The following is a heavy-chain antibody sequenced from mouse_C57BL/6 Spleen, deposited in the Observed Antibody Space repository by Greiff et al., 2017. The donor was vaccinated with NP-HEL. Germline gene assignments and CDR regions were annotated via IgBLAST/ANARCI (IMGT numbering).Heavy chain of an antibody. V-gene: IGHV1-61*01. CDR1: GYTFTSYW. Sequence: QVQLQQPGAELVRPGSSVKLSCKASGYTFTSYWMDWVKQRPGQGLEWIGNIYPSDSETHYNQKFKDKATLTVDKSSSTAYMQLSSLTSEDSAVYYCARPLWKMDYWGQGTSVTVSS. CDR2: IYPSDSET. D-gene: IGHD1-1*02. CDR3: ARPLWKMDY. J-gene: IGHJ4*01.